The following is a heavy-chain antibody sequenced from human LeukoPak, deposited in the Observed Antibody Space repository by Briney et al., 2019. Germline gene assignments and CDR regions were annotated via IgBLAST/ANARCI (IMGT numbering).Heavy chain of an antibody. CDR3: ARSARTPYDFSHAV. CDR2: IYTSGTT. J-gene: IGHJ6*04. CDR1: GGSISSYY. V-gene: IGHV4-4*09. Sequence: SETLSLTCTVSGGSISSYYWSWIRQPPGKGLEWFVDIYTSGTTNYNPSLKSRVTISVDTSKSQFSLKLSSVTAADTAVDYCARSARTPYDFSHAVRGKGTTVTVSA. D-gene: IGHD3/OR15-3a*01.